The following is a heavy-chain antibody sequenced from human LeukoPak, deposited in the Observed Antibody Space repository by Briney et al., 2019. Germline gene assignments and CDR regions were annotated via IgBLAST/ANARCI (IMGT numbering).Heavy chain of an antibody. CDR1: GFTFSSYA. V-gene: IGHV3-30-3*01. CDR3: AREVVVLGYYFDY. J-gene: IGHJ4*02. D-gene: IGHD2-15*01. CDR2: ISYDGSNK. Sequence: GGSLRLSCAASGFTFSSYAMHWVRQAPGKGLEWVAVISYDGSNKYYADSVKGRFTISRDNSKNTLYLQMNSLRAEDTAVYYCAREVVVLGYYFDYWGQGTLVTVSS.